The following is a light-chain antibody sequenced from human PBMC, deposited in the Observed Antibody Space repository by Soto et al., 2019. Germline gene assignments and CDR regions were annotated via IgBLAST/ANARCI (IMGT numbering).Light chain of an antibody. Sequence: QSVLTQPPSASGTPGQRVTISCSGSSSNIESNYVYWYQQLPGTAPRLLIYRNNQRPSGVPDRFSGSKSGTSASLAISALRYEDDAYYYCTVWDDSLRGRLFGGGTKVTVL. V-gene: IGLV1-47*01. J-gene: IGLJ2*01. CDR1: SSNIESNY. CDR2: RNN. CDR3: TVWDDSLRGRL.